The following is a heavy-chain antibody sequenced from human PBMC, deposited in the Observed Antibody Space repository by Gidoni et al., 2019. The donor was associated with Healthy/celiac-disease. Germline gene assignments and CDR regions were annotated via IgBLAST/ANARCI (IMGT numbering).Heavy chain of an antibody. J-gene: IGHJ6*02. Sequence: EVQLVESGGGLVKPGGSLRLSCAASVFTFSSYSMNWVRQAPGKGLEWVSSISSSSSYIYYADSVKGRFTISRDNAKNSLYLQMNSLRAEDTAVYYCARDLAYCGGDCYSYYYYGMDVWGQGTTVTVSS. V-gene: IGHV3-21*01. CDR3: ARDLAYCGGDCYSYYYYGMDV. CDR2: ISSSSSYI. D-gene: IGHD2-21*02. CDR1: VFTFSSYS.